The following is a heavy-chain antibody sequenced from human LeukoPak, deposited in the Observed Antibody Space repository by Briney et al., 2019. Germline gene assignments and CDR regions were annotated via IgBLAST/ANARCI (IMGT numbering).Heavy chain of an antibody. V-gene: IGHV3-21*01. CDR2: IGGNSRSI. CDR1: GFTFSSYS. Sequence: PGGSLRLSCAASGFTFSSYSMNWVRQAPGKGLEWVSSIGGNSRSIYYADSVKGRFTISRDNAKNSLYLQMSSLGAEDTAVYYCAREEGGSYGEAFHFWGQGTMVTVSS. CDR3: AREEGGSYGEAFHF. D-gene: IGHD1-26*01. J-gene: IGHJ3*01.